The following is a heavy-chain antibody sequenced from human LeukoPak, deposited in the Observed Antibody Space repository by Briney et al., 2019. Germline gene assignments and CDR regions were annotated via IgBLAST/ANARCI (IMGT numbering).Heavy chain of an antibody. CDR3: APGFWSGYRGGYFDY. J-gene: IGHJ4*02. D-gene: IGHD3-3*01. CDR2: INPYSGGT. V-gene: IGHV1-2*02. Sequence: ASVKVSCKASGYTFTGYYMHWVRQAPGQGLEWMGWINPYSGGTNYAQKFQGRVTMTRDTSISTAYMELSRLRSDDTAVYYCAPGFWSGYRGGYFDYWGQGTLVTVSS. CDR1: GYTFTGYY.